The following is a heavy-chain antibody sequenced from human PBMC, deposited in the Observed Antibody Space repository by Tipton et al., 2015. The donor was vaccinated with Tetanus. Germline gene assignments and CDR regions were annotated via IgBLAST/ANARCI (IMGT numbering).Heavy chain of an antibody. CDR2: VYLSGST. CDR3: AGFYCGGACHSPYYNAMDV. CDR1: GYSVGRGTDY. D-gene: IGHD2-21*02. J-gene: IGHJ6*02. V-gene: IGHV4-61*01. Sequence: TLSLTCSVSGYSVGRGTDYWTWIRQPPGKGLEWIGHVYLSGSTYYNPSLESRLTLSVDEPNNRFSLQLKSVTTADTAVYYCAGFYCGGACHSPYYNAMDVWGQGTTVTVSS.